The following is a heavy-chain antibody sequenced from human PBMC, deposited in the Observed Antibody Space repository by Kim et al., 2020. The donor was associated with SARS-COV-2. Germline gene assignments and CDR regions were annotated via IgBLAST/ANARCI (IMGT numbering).Heavy chain of an antibody. V-gene: IGHV3-33*01. D-gene: IGHD3-10*01. CDR1: GFTFSSYG. CDR3: ARDDYGSGSYSGIFDY. Sequence: GGSLRLSCAASGFTFSSYGMHWVRQAPGKGLEWVAVIWYDGSNKYYADSVKGRFTISRDNSKNTLYLQMNSLRAEDTAVYYCARDDYGSGSYSGIFDYWGQGTLVTVSS. J-gene: IGHJ4*02. CDR2: IWYDGSNK.